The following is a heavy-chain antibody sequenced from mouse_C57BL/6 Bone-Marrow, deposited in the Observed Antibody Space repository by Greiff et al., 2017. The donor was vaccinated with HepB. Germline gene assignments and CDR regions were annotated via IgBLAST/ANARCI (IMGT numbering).Heavy chain of an antibody. CDR2: IDPSDSFT. J-gene: IGHJ3*01. V-gene: IGHV1-69*01. Sequence: QVQLQQPGAELVMPGASVKLSCKASGYTFTSYWMNWVKQRPGHGLEWIGDIDPSDSFTNYNQKFKGKSTFTVDKSSSTAYMQLSSLTSDDSAIEYCATWGYYGSSSWFTYWGQGTLVTVSA. D-gene: IGHD1-1*01. CDR3: ATWGYYGSSSWFTY. CDR1: GYTFTSYW.